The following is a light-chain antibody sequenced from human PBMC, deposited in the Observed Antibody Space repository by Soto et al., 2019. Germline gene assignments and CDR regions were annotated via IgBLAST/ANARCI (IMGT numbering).Light chain of an antibody. CDR1: QSISSY. CDR2: GAS. CDR3: QQTYTTPYT. V-gene: IGKV1-39*01. J-gene: IGKJ2*01. Sequence: DLQMTQSPSSLSASMGDRVTISCRASQSISSYLSWYQQQPAKAPRLLIFGASSLQSGVPSRFSGSGSGTDFTLTISSLQPEDFATYYCQQTYTTPYTFGQGTKLEIK.